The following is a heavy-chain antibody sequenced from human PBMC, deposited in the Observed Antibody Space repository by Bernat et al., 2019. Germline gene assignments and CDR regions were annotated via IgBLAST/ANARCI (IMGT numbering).Heavy chain of an antibody. CDR1: GFTFNNYF. D-gene: IGHD2-2*01. CDR2: IGSSTDPI. J-gene: IGHJ4*01. CDR3: ARIPHCSSTRCDPSYGAYFDY. Sequence: EVQLVESGGGLVQPGGSLRLSCAASGFTFNNYFMNWVRQAPGKGLEWVSYIGSSTDPIYYADSVKGRFPISKERAKNLLYLQMNSLRDEDTAVYYGARIPHCSSTRCDPSYGAYFDYWGQGSLVTVSS. V-gene: IGHV3-48*02.